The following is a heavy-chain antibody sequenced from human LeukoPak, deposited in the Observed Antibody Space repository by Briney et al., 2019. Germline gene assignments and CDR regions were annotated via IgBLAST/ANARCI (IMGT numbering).Heavy chain of an antibody. CDR1: GYTLTELS. CDR3: AARTTYYYDFWSGYNLDY. D-gene: IGHD3-3*01. CDR2: FDPEDGET. V-gene: IGHV1-24*01. Sequence: ASVKVSCKVSGYTLTELSMHWVRQAPGKGLEWMGGFDPEDGETIYAQKFQGRVTMTEDTSTDTAYMELSSLRSEDMAVYYCAARTTYYYDFWSGYNLDYWGQGTLVTVSS. J-gene: IGHJ4*02.